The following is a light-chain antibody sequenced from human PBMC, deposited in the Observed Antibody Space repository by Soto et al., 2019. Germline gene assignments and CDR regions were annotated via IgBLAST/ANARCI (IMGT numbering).Light chain of an antibody. CDR3: QQRSNWPLT. Sequence: EIMLTQSPATLSLSPWERATLSCRASQSVSSYLAWYQQKPGQAPRLLIYDASNRATGIPARFSGSGSGTDFTLTISSLEPEDFAVYYCQQRSNWPLTFGGGTKV. J-gene: IGKJ4*01. CDR1: QSVSSY. V-gene: IGKV3-11*01. CDR2: DAS.